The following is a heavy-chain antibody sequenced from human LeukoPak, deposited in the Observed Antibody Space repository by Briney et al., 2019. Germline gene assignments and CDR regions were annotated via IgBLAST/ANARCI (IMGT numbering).Heavy chain of an antibody. CDR2: ISGSGGST. D-gene: IGHD6-19*01. CDR1: GFTFSSYA. CDR3: AKDLDTRTFSGWYPFDY. V-gene: IGHV3-23*01. Sequence: GGSLRLSCAASGFTFSSYAMSWVRQAPGKGLEWVSAISGSGGSTYYADSVKGRFTISRDNSKNTLYLQMNSLRAEDTAVYYCAKDLDTRTFSGWYPFDYWGQGTLVTVSS. J-gene: IGHJ4*02.